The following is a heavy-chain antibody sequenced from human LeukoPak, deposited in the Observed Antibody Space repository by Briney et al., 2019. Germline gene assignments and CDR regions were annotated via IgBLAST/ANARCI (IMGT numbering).Heavy chain of an antibody. Sequence: GGSLRLSCAASGFTFSSYWMSWARQAPGKGLEWVANIKQDGSEKYYVDSVKGRFTISRDNAKNSLYLQMNSLRAEDTAVYYCARRQGSYFDTSGYYYGWGQGTLVTVSS. CDR1: GFTFSSYW. J-gene: IGHJ4*02. D-gene: IGHD3-22*01. V-gene: IGHV3-7*01. CDR3: ARRQGSYFDTSGYYYG. CDR2: IKQDGSEK.